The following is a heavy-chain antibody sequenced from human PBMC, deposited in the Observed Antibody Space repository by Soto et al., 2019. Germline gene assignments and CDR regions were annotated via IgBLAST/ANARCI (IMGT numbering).Heavy chain of an antibody. J-gene: IGHJ4*02. CDR1: GYTFPSYA. CDR3: AKSATVPAAIAY. Sequence: GASVKVSCQASGYTFPSYAMPWGRPAPGQRLEWMGWINAGNGNTKYSQKFQGRVTITRDTSASTAYMELSSLRSEDTAVYYCAKSATVPAAIAYWGQGTLVTVSS. CDR2: INAGNGNT. V-gene: IGHV1-3*01. D-gene: IGHD2-2*02.